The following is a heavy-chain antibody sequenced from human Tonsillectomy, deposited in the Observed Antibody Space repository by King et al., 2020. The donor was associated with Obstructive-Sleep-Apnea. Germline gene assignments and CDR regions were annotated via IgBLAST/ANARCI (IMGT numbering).Heavy chain of an antibody. CDR1: RFTFDDYA. CDR2: ISWNSDNI. V-gene: IGHV3-9*01. J-gene: IGHJ4*02. CDR3: AKDTKDIVLVLPGYSAPTLDY. D-gene: IGHD2-2*01. Sequence: EVQLVESGGGLVQPGRSLRLSCAASRFTFDDYAMHWVRQAPGKGLEWVSGISWNSDNIDYADSVKGRFTISRDNAKNSLYLQMNSLRSEDTALYYCAKDTKDIVLVLPGYSAPTLDYWGQGTLVTVSS.